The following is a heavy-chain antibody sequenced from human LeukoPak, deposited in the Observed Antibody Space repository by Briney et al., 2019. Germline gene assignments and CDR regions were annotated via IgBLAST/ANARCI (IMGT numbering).Heavy chain of an antibody. V-gene: IGHV3-66*01. Sequence: QPGGSLRLSCAASGFTFSSYAMSWVRQAPGKGLEWVSVIYSGGSTYYADSVKGRFTISRDNSKNTLYLQMNSLRAEDTAVYYCARGGADTAMVNYWGQGTLVTVSS. D-gene: IGHD5-18*01. J-gene: IGHJ4*02. CDR1: GFTFSSYA. CDR3: ARGGADTAMVNY. CDR2: IYSGGST.